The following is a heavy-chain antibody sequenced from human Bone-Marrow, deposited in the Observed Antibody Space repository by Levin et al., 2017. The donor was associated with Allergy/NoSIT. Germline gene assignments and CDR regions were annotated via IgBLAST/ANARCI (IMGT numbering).Heavy chain of an antibody. V-gene: IGHV3-30*04. CDR1: GFSLNTYA. D-gene: IGHD2-8*01. CDR3: ASLPFVRASMEWSLRR. Sequence: AGGSLRLSCAASGFSLNTYALHWFRQAPGKGLEWVAVISNDGNEEVYADAVRGRFTLSRDHARNTLFLHMNSLRSEDTATYFCASLPFVRASMEWSLRRWGQGTLVAVSS. J-gene: IGHJ4*02. CDR2: ISNDGNEE.